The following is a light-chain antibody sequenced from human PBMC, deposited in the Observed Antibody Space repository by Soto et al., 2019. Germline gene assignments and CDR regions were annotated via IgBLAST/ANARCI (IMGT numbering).Light chain of an antibody. V-gene: IGLV1-40*01. CDR1: SSNIGARYD. CDR3: QSYDRSLSVV. CDR2: GNT. J-gene: IGLJ2*01. Sequence: QSVLTQPPSVSGAPGQRVTISCTGSSSNIGARYDVHWYQQLPGTAPKLLIYGNTNRPSGVPDRFSGSQSGTSASLAITGLQAEDEADYYCQSYDRSLSVVFGGGTKLTVL.